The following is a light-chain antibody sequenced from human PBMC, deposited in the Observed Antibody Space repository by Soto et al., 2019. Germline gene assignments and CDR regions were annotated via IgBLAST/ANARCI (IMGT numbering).Light chain of an antibody. J-gene: IGKJ1*01. Sequence: EIVLTQSPATLSLSPGERATLSCRASQSVSSYLAWYQQKPGQAPRLLIYDASNRATGIPARFSGSGSGTDFTLTISSLEPEDSEIYYCQQRSSWHTFGQGTKVEIK. CDR2: DAS. CDR3: QQRSSWHT. V-gene: IGKV3-11*01. CDR1: QSVSSY.